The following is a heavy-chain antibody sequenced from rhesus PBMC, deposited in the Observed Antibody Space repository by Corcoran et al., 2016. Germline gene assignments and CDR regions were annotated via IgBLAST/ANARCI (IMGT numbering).Heavy chain of an antibody. Sequence: VQLQESGPGLLTPSETLSLTRAFPGYSISSGSFCCWIRQPSGKGMEWIGGIYGTGGSNYLNPSPKSRVTLSVYTSKSQFSLKLSSVTAADTAVYYCARVGSSWSEWDTVGTEWYFDLWGPGTPITISS. V-gene: IGHV4S14*01. CDR2: IYGTGGSN. CDR3: ARVGSSWSEWDTVGTEWYFDL. J-gene: IGHJ2*01. CDR1: GYSISSGSF. D-gene: IGHD5-42*01.